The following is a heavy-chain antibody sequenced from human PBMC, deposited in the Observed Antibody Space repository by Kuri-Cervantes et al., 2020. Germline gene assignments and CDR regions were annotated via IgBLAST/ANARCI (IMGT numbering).Heavy chain of an antibody. CDR2: INWNGGST. CDR1: GFTFEDYG. CDR3: ARDKRTRGTFDI. Sequence: GESLKISCAASGFTFEDYGMSWVRQAPGKGLEWVSGINWNGGSTSYADSVKGRFTISRDNAKNSLFLQMNRLRVEDTAVYFCARDKRTRGTFDIWGQGTMVTVSS. J-gene: IGHJ3*02. D-gene: IGHD3-16*01. V-gene: IGHV3-20*04.